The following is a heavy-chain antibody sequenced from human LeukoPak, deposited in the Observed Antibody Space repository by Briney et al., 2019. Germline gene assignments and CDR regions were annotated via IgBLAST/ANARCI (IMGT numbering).Heavy chain of an antibody. V-gene: IGHV3-74*01. CDR2: INSDGSST. CDR1: GFTFSSYW. CDR3: ARGGSGSYYFLGDYYGMDV. J-gene: IGHJ6*02. D-gene: IGHD3-10*01. Sequence: GGSLRLSCAASGFTFSSYWMHWVRQAPGKGLVWVSRINSDGSSTSYADSVKGRFTISRDNAKNTLYLQMNSLRAEDTAVYYCARGGSGSYYFLGDYYGMDVRGQGTTVTVSS.